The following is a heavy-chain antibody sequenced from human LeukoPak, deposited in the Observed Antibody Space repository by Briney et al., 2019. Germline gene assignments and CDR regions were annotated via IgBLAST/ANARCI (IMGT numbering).Heavy chain of an antibody. CDR1: GFTFSAYA. J-gene: IGHJ5*02. V-gene: IGHV3-30*04. CDR2: ISYDGSNK. CDR3: AKDGPSSGWYPNWFDP. D-gene: IGHD6-19*01. Sequence: GGSLRLSCAASGFTFSAYAIHWVRQSPGKGLEWVAVISYDGSNKYYADSVKGRFTISRDNSKNTLYLQMNSLRPEDTATYYCAKDGPSSGWYPNWFDPWGQGSLVTVSS.